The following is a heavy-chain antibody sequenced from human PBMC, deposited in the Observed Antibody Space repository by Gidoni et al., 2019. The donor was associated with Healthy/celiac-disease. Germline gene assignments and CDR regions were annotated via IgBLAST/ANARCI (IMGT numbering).Heavy chain of an antibody. D-gene: IGHD6-6*01. V-gene: IGHV4-30-2*01. Sequence: QLQLQESGSGLVKPSQTLSLTCAVSGGSTSSGGYSWSWIRQPPGKGLEWIGYIYHSGSTYYNPSLKSRVTISVDRSKNQFSLKLSSVTAADTAVYYCARQLQYSSSSLLKAVWFDPWGQGTLVTVSS. CDR2: IYHSGST. J-gene: IGHJ5*02. CDR3: ARQLQYSSSSLLKAVWFDP. CDR1: GGSTSSGGYS.